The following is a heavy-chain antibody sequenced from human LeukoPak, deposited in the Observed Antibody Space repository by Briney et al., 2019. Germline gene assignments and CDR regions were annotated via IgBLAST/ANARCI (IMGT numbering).Heavy chain of an antibody. CDR2: IYHSGST. CDR3: ARKTYSSGHFDI. CDR1: GGSISSNNW. J-gene: IGHJ3*02. V-gene: IGHV4-4*02. D-gene: IGHD3-22*01. Sequence: SGTLSLTCAVSGGSISSNNWWSWVRQPPGKGLEWIGEIYHSGSTNYNPSLKSRVTISVDKSKSQFSLKLSSVTAADTAVYYCARKTYSSGHFDIWGQGTMVTVSS.